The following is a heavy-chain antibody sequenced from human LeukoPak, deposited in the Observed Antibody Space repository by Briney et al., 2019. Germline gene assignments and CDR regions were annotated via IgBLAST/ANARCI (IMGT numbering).Heavy chain of an antibody. D-gene: IGHD1-26*01. CDR3: ATDSGSVAFDY. J-gene: IGHJ4*02. CDR2: MNDGGTT. V-gene: IGHV4-34*01. Sequence: SETLSLTCAVDGGSLRGYCWNWIRQSPRHGLEWIGQMNDGGTTNYNPTLPSRVIMSLSKANDHFHLNLTSVSAADAAVYHCATDSGSVAFDYWGQGTLVTVSS. CDR1: GGSLRGYC.